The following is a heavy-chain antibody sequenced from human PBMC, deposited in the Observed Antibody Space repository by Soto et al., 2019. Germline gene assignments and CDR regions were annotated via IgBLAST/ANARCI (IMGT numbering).Heavy chain of an antibody. J-gene: IGHJ6*03. D-gene: IGHD2-2*01. Sequence: ASVKVSFKAAAYTFTSYGINGVRQSPGQGLEWMGWISAYNGNTNHAQKLQGRVTMTTDTSTSTAYMELRSLRSDDTAVYYCVPTQLMPGAMVYYYYLDVWGKGTTVTVSS. V-gene: IGHV1-18*01. CDR1: AYTFTSYG. CDR2: ISAYNGNT. CDR3: VPTQLMPGAMVYYYYLDV.